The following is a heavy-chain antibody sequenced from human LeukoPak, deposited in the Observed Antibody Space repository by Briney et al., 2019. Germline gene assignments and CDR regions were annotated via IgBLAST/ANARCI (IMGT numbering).Heavy chain of an antibody. CDR2: INGDGRDK. CDR3: ARGVDSAIDW. J-gene: IGHJ4*02. CDR1: GFTFSSYW. D-gene: IGHD3-9*01. V-gene: IGHV3-7*02. Sequence: GGSLRLSCAASGFTFSSYWMNWVRQAPRKGLEWVANINGDGRDKYYVGSVRGRFTISRDNAANALYLQMNSLRGDDTALYYCARGVDSAIDWWGQGTLVTVSS.